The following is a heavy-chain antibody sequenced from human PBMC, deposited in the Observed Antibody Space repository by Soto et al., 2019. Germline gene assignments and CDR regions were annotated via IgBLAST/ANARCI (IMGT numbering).Heavy chain of an antibody. Sequence: EVQLVESGGGLVQPGGSLRLSCAASGFTFSSFWMHWVRQVPGKGLVWVSRINTDGSSTSYADSVKGRFTISRDNAKNTVYLPMNSLRDEDTAVYYCARVGGVWELVTWGQGTLVTVSS. D-gene: IGHD1-26*01. CDR1: GFTFSSFW. V-gene: IGHV3-74*01. J-gene: IGHJ4*02. CDR3: ARVGGVWELVT. CDR2: INTDGSST.